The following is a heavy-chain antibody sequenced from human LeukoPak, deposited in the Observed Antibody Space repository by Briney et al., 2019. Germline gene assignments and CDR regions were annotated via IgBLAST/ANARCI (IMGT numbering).Heavy chain of an antibody. CDR1: GYTFRDYY. J-gene: IGHJ5*02. CDR3: ARGGAAMVLGET. V-gene: IGHV3-11*04. CDR2: ISSSGSTI. Sequence: GGSLRLSCAASGYTFRDYYMSWIRQAPGKGLEWVSYISSSGSTIYHAESVKGRFTTSRDNANNSLYLQMNSLRAEDTAVYYCARGGAAMVLGETWGQGTLVTVSS. D-gene: IGHD5-18*01.